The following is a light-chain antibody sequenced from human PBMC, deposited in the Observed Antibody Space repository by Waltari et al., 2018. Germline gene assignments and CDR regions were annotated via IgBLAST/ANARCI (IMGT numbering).Light chain of an antibody. CDR1: QGVSSN. J-gene: IGKJ3*01. CDR3: QQYTNWPRT. CDR2: GAS. V-gene: IGKV3-15*01. Sequence: ELVMTQSQATMSVSPGERDTLSCKASQGVSSNLAWYQLKPGQAPRPLIYGASTRATGIPARFSGSWSVTEFTLTISSLHSEDFAVYYCQQYTNWPRTFGPGTKVDIK.